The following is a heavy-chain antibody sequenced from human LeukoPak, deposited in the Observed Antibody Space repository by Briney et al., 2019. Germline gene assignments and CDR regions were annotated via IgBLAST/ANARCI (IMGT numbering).Heavy chain of an antibody. CDR3: ARGPTKAARFDY. V-gene: IGHV4-34*01. CDR1: GGSFSGYY. D-gene: IGHD6-13*01. CDR2: INHSGGT. J-gene: IGHJ4*02. Sequence: PSETLSLTCAVYGGSFSGYYWSWIRQPPGKGLEWIGEINHSGGTNYNPSLKSRVTISVDTSKNQFSLKLSSVTAADTAVYYCARGPTKAARFDYWGQGTLVTVSS.